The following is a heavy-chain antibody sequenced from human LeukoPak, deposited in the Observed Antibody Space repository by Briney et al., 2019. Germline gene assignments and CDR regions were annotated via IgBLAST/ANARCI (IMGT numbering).Heavy chain of an antibody. Sequence: SETLSLTCTVPGGSISNYYWSWIRQPAGKGLEWIGRIYSSGSTNYSPSLKSRVTMSVDTSKNQFSLRLSSVTAADTAVYYCARIMSTVTTSPPFYYYYMDVWGKGTTVTVSS. V-gene: IGHV4-4*07. CDR1: GGSISNYY. D-gene: IGHD4-17*01. CDR3: ARIMSTVTTSPPFYYYYMDV. J-gene: IGHJ6*03. CDR2: IYSSGST.